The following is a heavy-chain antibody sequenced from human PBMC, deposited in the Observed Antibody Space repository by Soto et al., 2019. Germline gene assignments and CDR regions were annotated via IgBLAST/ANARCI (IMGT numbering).Heavy chain of an antibody. CDR2: IWYDGSNK. D-gene: IGHD3-3*01. CDR1: GFTFSSYG. J-gene: IGHJ4*02. Sequence: GGSLRLSCAASGFTFSSYGMHWVRQAPGKGLEWVAVIWYDGSNKYYADSVKGRFTISRDNSKNTLYLQMNSLRAEDTAVYYCARIGLEWLSLYYFDYWGQGTLVTVSS. V-gene: IGHV3-33*01. CDR3: ARIGLEWLSLYYFDY.